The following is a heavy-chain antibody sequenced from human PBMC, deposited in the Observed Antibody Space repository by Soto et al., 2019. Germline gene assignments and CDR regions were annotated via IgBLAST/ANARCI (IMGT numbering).Heavy chain of an antibody. V-gene: IGHV4-4*02. D-gene: IGHD3-10*01. CDR3: ARDMARYYYGSGSSTLFHY. CDR2: IYHSGST. CDR1: GGSISSSNW. Sequence: QVQLQESGPGLVKPSGTLSLTCAVSGGSISSSNWWNWVRQPPGKGLEWIGEIYHSGSTNYNPSLKSRVTLSVDKSKNQFSLKLSSVTAADTAVYYCARDMARYYYGSGSSTLFHYWGQGTLVTVSS. J-gene: IGHJ4*02.